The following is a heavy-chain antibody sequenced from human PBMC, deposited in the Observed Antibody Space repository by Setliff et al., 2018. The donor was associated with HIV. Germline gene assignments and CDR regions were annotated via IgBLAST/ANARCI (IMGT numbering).Heavy chain of an antibody. V-gene: IGHV4-39*07. CDR3: ARAAHYYDSSGPPGY. CDR2: IYSNGRS. J-gene: IGHJ4*02. D-gene: IGHD3-22*01. Sequence: PSETLSLTCTVSRDSISSSSDYWGWIRQSPRKGLEWIGTIYSNGRSKYNPSLKSRVTMSVDTAKNQFSLKLSSVTAADTAVYYCARAAHYYDSSGPPGYWGQGTLVTVSS. CDR1: RDSISSSSDY.